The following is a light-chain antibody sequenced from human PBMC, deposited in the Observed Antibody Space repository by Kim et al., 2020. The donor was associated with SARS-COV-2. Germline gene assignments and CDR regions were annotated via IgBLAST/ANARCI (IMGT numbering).Light chain of an antibody. V-gene: IGLV1-44*01. J-gene: IGLJ2*01. CDR1: SSNIGSNT. CDR2: SDN. Sequence: GQRVTMSCSGSSSNIGSNTVNWYQQLPGTAPKVLIYSDNQRPSGVPDRFSGSKSGTSASLAISGLQSEDEADYYCAAWDESLKAVVFGGGTKLTVL. CDR3: AAWDESLKAVV.